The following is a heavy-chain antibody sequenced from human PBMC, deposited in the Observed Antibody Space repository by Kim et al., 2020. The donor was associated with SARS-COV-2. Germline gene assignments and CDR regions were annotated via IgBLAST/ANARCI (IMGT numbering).Heavy chain of an antibody. J-gene: IGHJ2*01. CDR3: AKPRPHWYFEL. V-gene: IGHV3-23*01. Sequence: YADSVKGRLTISRNNSNNILYLQMSSLRAEETAIYYCAKPRPHWYFELWGRGTLVTVSS. D-gene: IGHD6-6*01.